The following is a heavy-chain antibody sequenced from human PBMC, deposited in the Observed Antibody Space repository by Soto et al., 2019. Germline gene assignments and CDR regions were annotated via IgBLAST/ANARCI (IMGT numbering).Heavy chain of an antibody. CDR2: ISGCDGST. J-gene: IGHJ4*02. V-gene: IGHV3-23*01. CDR3: AKEMSSVGFFDY. D-gene: IGHD2-15*01. CDR1: GFTFRTSD. Sequence: PGGSLRLSCAAIGFTFRTSDMSWVRQAPGKGLEHVAPISGCDGSTYYADSVKGRFTISRDNSKNTVHLQMNSLRAEDTAVYYCAKEMSSVGFFDYWGQGALVTVSS.